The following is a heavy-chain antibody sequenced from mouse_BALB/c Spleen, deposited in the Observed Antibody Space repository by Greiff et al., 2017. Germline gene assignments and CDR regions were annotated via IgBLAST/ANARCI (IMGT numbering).Heavy chain of an antibody. J-gene: IGHJ2*01. CDR3: ARDRDYGNSYPYYFDD. V-gene: IGHV7-3*02. CDR2: IRNKANGYTT. D-gene: IGHD1-1*01. Sequence: EVQLVESGGGLVQPGGSLRLSCATSGFTFTDYYMRWVRQPPGKALEWLGFIRNKANGYTTEYSASVKGRFTISRDNSQSILYLQMNTLRAEDSATYYCARDRDYGNSYPYYFDDWGQGTTLTVSS. CDR1: GFTFTDYY.